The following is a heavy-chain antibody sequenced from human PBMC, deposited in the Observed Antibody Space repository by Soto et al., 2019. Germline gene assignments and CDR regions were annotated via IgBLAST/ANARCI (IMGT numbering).Heavy chain of an antibody. D-gene: IGHD3-22*01. Sequence: QVQLVQSGAEVKKPGSSVKVSCKASGGTFSTYAINWVRQAPGQGLEWMGGIIPMFRTAEDAQQFQGRVTITADEPTSTAYMELSSLRSEDTAVYYCARDQQPKRGGYDYYYAMDVWGQGTTVTVSS. J-gene: IGHJ6*02. CDR2: IIPMFRTA. V-gene: IGHV1-69*01. CDR3: ARDQQPKRGGYDYYYAMDV. CDR1: GGTFSTYA.